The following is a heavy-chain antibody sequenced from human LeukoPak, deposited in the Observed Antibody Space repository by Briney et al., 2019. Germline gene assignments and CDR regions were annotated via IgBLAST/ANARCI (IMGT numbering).Heavy chain of an antibody. CDR3: AKMSSYAFDI. J-gene: IGHJ3*02. V-gene: IGHV3-23*01. D-gene: IGHD6-6*01. CDR1: GFTFSNYD. CDR2: ISILGST. Sequence: GGSLRLSCAASGFTFSNYDMSWVRQAPGRGLEWVSAISILGSTYYADSVKGRFTISRDNPKNTLYLQMDSLRAEDAAVYYCAKMSSYAFDIWGHGTMVTVSS.